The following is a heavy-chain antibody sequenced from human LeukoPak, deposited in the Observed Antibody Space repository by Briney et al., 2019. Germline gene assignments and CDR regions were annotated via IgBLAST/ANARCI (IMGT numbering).Heavy chain of an antibody. J-gene: IGHJ6*04. CDR3: ARGHYGMDV. CDR1: GGSISGRY. Sequence: PSDTLSLTCTVSGGSISGRYWTWIRQPPGKGLEWIGYVCYSGSTNYNPSLQSRVTISVDTSKNQFSLKLSSVTAADTAVYYCARGHYGMDVWGKGTTVTVSS. CDR2: VCYSGST. V-gene: IGHV4-59*11.